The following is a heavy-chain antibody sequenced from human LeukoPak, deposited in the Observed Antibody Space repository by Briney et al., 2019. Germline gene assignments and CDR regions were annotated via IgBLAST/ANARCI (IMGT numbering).Heavy chain of an antibody. CDR1: GFSFSDYA. J-gene: IGHJ4*02. CDR3: TNAGCTSTICYANC. D-gene: IGHD2-2*01. CDR2: ISGSVGST. Sequence: GGSLRLSCAASGFSFSDYAMGWVRQAPGEGLEWVSSISGSVGSTYYADSVKVTVTISRDNSNDMLYLKMNRLRAEDTAVYDCTNAGCTSTICYANCWGQGTLVTVSS. V-gene: IGHV3-23*01.